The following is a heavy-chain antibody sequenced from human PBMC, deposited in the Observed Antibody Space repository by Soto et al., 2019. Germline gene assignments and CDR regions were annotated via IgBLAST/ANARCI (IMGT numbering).Heavy chain of an antibody. D-gene: IGHD3-22*01. J-gene: IGHJ4*02. V-gene: IGHV4-30-4*01. CDR2: IYYSGST. Sequence: SETLSLTCTVSGGSISCGDYYWSWIRQPPGKGLEWIGYIYYSGSTYYNPSLKNRITISVDTPKNQLSLKLSSVTAADTAVYYCARAFDDSSGYYGGLGYWGQGTLVTVSS. CDR1: GGSISCGDYY. CDR3: ARAFDDSSGYYGGLGY.